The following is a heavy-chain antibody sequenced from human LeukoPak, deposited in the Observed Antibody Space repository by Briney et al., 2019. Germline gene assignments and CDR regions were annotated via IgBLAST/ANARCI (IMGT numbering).Heavy chain of an antibody. CDR3: ARVTSLGRLGELSARYYYYGMDV. J-gene: IGHJ6*02. D-gene: IGHD3-16*02. Sequence: SAKVSCKASGGTFSSYAISWVRQAPGQGLEWMGGIIPIFGTANYAQKFQGRVTITADESTSTAYMELSSLRSEDTAVYYCARVTSLGRLGELSARYYYYGMDVWGQGTTVTVSS. CDR2: IIPIFGTA. CDR1: GGTFSSYA. V-gene: IGHV1-69*13.